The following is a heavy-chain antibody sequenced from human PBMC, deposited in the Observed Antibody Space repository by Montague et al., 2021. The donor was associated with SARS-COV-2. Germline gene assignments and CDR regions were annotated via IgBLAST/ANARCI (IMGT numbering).Heavy chain of an antibody. D-gene: IGHD5-24*01. Sequence: SETLSLTCTVSGGSISGYYWSWIRQPPGKGLEWIGDINYSGSTNYNPSLKSRVTITVDTSKNQFSLKLSSVTAADTAVYYCARVLPRRLQFDSYFDYWGQGTLVTVSS. J-gene: IGHJ4*02. CDR1: GGSISGYY. CDR3: ARVLPRRLQFDSYFDY. CDR2: INYSGST. V-gene: IGHV4-59*12.